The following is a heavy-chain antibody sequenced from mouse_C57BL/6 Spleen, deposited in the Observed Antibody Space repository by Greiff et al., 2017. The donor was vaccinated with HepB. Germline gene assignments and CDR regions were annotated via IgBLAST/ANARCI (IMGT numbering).Heavy chain of an antibody. V-gene: IGHV1-82*01. CDR1: GYAFSSSW. Sequence: LEESGPELVKPGASVKISCKASGYAFSSSWMNWVKQRPGKGLEWIGRIYPGDGDTNYNGKFKGKATLTADKSSSTAYMQLSSLTSEDSAVYFCARERRDYDGAMDYWGQGTSVTVSS. D-gene: IGHD2-4*01. J-gene: IGHJ4*01. CDR2: IYPGDGDT. CDR3: ARERRDYDGAMDY.